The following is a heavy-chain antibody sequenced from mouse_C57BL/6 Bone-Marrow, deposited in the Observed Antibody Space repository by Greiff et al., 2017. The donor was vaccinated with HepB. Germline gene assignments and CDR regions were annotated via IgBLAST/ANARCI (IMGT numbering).Heavy chain of an antibody. J-gene: IGHJ4*01. CDR3: AIYGYAMDY. CDR1: GFTFSDYY. D-gene: IGHD1-1*01. V-gene: IGHV5-12*01. CDR2: ISNGGGST. Sequence: EVKVEESGGGLVQPGGSLKLSCAASGFTFSDYYMYWVRQTPEKRLEWVAYISNGGGSTYYPDTVKGRFTISRDNAKNTLYLQMSRLKSEDTAMYYCAIYGYAMDYWGQGTSVTVSS.